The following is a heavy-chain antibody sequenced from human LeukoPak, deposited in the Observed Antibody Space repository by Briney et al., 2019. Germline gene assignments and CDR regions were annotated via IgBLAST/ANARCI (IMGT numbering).Heavy chain of an antibody. V-gene: IGHV3-74*01. CDR2: ISTHGSST. CDR3: AKDGEMATMIAFDY. J-gene: IGHJ4*02. CDR1: GFTFTTYW. Sequence: GGSLRLSCAASGFTFTTYWMHWVRQSPGKGLLRVSHISTHGSSTDYADSVKGRFTISRDNSKNTLYLQMNSLRAEDTAVYYCAKDGEMATMIAFDYWGQGTLVTVSS. D-gene: IGHD5-24*01.